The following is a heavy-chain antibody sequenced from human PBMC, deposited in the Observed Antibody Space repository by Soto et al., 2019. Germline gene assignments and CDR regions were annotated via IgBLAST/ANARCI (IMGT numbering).Heavy chain of an antibody. V-gene: IGHV4-39*01. J-gene: IGHJ4*02. CDR3: ARRSNFYYGFDY. CDR2: IKYSGTT. D-gene: IGHD3-22*01. Sequence: PSETLSLTCTVSGGSISSSRCHWGWIRQPPGKGLEWIASIKYSGTTFYNPSLKSRVTLFVDTSKNQFSLKLSSVTAADTAVYYCARRSNFYYGFDYWGRGTLVTVPQ. CDR1: GGSISSSRCH.